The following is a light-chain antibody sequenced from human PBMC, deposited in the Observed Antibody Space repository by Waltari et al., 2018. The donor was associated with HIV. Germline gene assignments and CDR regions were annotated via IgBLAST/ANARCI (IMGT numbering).Light chain of an antibody. CDR2: AAS. Sequence: QMTQSPSSLSASVGDRVTITCRASQGIGSLLNGYQQKPGKAPKLLIYAASSLQSGVPSRFSGSGSGTEFTLTISSLQPEDFATYYCQQSYSTPKYTFGQGSKLEIK. CDR3: QQSYSTPKYT. CDR1: QGIGSL. J-gene: IGKJ2*01. V-gene: IGKV1-39*01.